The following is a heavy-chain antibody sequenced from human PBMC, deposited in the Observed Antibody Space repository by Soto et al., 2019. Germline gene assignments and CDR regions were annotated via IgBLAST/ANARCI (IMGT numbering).Heavy chain of an antibody. CDR2: ISGSGGST. V-gene: IGHV3-23*01. D-gene: IGHD3-10*01. J-gene: IGHJ4*02. CDR3: AKGLLTYYYGSGSLEYYFDY. Sequence: PGGSLRLSCAASGFTFSSYAMSWVRQAAGKGLEWVSAISGSGGSTYYADSVKGRFTISRDNSKNTLYLQMNSLRAEDTAVYYCAKGLLTYYYGSGSLEYYFDYWGQGTLVTVSS. CDR1: GFTFSSYA.